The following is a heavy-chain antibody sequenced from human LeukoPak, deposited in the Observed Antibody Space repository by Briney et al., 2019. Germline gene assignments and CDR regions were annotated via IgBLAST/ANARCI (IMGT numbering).Heavy chain of an antibody. CDR2: LHYRGNM. Sequence: SETLSLTCTVSGDSITSHYWSWIRQPPGKGLEWIGYLHYRGNMKHNSSFSGRITMSLDTSKNQFSLGLRSVTAADTAIYYCARESSTSQINLFDYWGQGTLVTVSS. V-gene: IGHV4-59*11. CDR1: GDSITSHY. D-gene: IGHD6-6*01. J-gene: IGHJ4*02. CDR3: ARESSTSQINLFDY.